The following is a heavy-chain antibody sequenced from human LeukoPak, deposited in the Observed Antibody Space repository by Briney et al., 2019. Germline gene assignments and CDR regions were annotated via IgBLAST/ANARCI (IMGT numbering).Heavy chain of an antibody. J-gene: IGHJ4*02. Sequence: ASVKVFCKASGYTFTSYGISWVRQAPGQGLEWMGWINAGNGNTKYSQKFQGRVTITRDTSASTAYMELSSLRSEDTAVYYCARARTIFGVASAFDYWGQGTLVTVSS. V-gene: IGHV1-18*01. CDR1: GYTFTSYG. CDR3: ARARTIFGVASAFDY. D-gene: IGHD3-3*01. CDR2: INAGNGNT.